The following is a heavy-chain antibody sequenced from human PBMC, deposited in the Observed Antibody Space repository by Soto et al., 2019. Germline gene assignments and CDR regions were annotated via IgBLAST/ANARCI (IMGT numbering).Heavy chain of an antibody. J-gene: IGHJ4*02. CDR1: GFTFNKYS. V-gene: IGHV3-21*02. D-gene: IGHD3-22*01. CDR2: ITSKTGDQ. Sequence: EVRLVESGGGLVKPGGSLRLSCAAPGFTFNKYSMNWVRQAPGKGLEWVSSITSKTGDQYYADSVKGRFIISRDNTNNSLSLQVTSLRDEDTAVYYCARDLMPNDRGLGDLAYWGQGSLVTVSS. CDR3: ARDLMPNDRGLGDLAY.